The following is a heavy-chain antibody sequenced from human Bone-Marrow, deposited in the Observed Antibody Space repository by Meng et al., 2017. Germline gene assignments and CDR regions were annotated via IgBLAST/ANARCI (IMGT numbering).Heavy chain of an antibody. J-gene: IGHJ5*02. CDR3: ASGKGYCSGGSCRFDP. D-gene: IGHD2-15*01. CDR1: GFTFSSYR. V-gene: IGHV3-21*01. CDR2: ISSSSSYI. Sequence: GESLKISCVASGFTFSSYRMNWVRQAPGKGLEWVSSISSSSSYIYYADSVKGRFTISRDNAKNSLYLQMNSLRAEDTAVYYCASGKGYCSGGSCRFDPWGQGTLVTVSS.